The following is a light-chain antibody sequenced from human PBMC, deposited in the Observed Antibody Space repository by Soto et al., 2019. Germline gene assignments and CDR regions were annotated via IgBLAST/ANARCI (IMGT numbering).Light chain of an antibody. CDR1: QRVSSY. CDR3: QQRSNWPPALT. V-gene: IGKV3-11*01. J-gene: IGKJ4*01. Sequence: EIVLTQSPATLSLSPGERATLSCRASQRVSSYLAWYQQKPGHAPMLLIYDASNSTTVIPASFSGSGSGTDSTLTISSLEPEDFAVYYCQQRSNWPPALTFGGGTKVEIK. CDR2: DAS.